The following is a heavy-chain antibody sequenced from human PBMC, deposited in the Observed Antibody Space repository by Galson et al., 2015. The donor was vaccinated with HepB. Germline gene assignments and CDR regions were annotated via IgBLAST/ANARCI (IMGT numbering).Heavy chain of an antibody. D-gene: IGHD6-19*01. CDR2: IIQDGSEK. CDR1: GFTFSSYW. CDR3: TTAGTGWYGPDAFDM. V-gene: IGHV3-7*01. J-gene: IGHJ3*02. Sequence: SLRLSCAASGFTFSSYWMSWVRQAPGKGLEWVANIIQDGSEKYYVGSVKGRFIISRDNAKNSLYLQMNSLRAEDTAIYYCTTAGTGWYGPDAFDMWGQGTMVTVSS.